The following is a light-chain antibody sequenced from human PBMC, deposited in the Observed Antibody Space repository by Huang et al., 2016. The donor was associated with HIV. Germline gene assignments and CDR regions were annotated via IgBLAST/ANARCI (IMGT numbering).Light chain of an antibody. V-gene: IGKV3-20*01. CDR1: QSDSSNY. J-gene: IGKJ4*01. Sequence: EIVLTQSPGTLSLSPGERATLSCRASQSDSSNYLAWYQQKPGQAPRLLISAASNRATGIPDRFSGSGSGTDFTLTISRLEPEDFAVYYCQQYGSSPVTFGGGTKVEIK. CDR3: QQYGSSPVT. CDR2: AAS.